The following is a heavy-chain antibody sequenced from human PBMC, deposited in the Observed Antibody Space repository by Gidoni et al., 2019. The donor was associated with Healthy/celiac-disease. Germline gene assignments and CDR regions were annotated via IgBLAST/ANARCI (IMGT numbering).Heavy chain of an antibody. J-gene: IGHJ4*02. Sequence: CTVSGGSISSSRYYWGWIRQPPGKGLEWIGSIYYSGSTYYNPSLKSRVTISVDTSKNQFSLKLSSVTAADTAVYYCASFEYSSSAPDYWGQGTLVTVSS. CDR1: GGSISSSRYY. D-gene: IGHD6-6*01. CDR2: IYYSGST. CDR3: ASFEYSSSAPDY. V-gene: IGHV4-39*01.